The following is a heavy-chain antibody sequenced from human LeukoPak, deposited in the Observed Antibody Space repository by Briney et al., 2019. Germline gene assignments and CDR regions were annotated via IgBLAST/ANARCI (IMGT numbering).Heavy chain of an antibody. CDR1: GGSLSSYY. Sequence: SETLSLTCTVSGGSLSSYYWSWVRQPPGKGLEWIGHIYYTGSTNYNPSLKSRVTISVDTSKTQFSLKLRSVPAADTAVYYCARAFSSGWYPYSIGGLWFDYWGQGTLVTVSS. D-gene: IGHD6-19*01. CDR2: IYYTGST. CDR3: ARAFSSGWYPYSIGGLWFDY. V-gene: IGHV4-59*01. J-gene: IGHJ4*02.